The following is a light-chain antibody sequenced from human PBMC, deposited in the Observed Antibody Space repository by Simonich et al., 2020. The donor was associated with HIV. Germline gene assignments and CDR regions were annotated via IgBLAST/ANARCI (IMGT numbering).Light chain of an antibody. CDR2: DFS. V-gene: IGLV2-14*01. J-gene: IGLJ3*02. CDR3: SSPTADRGV. CDR1: SSDVGGYNY. Sequence: QSALTQPASVSGSPGQSISISCTGTSSDVGGYNYVSWYQQHPDKAPKLIIYDFSKPPSGVSNRFSGTKAGNTASLTISGLQAEDEADYYCSSPTADRGVFGGGTKLTVL.